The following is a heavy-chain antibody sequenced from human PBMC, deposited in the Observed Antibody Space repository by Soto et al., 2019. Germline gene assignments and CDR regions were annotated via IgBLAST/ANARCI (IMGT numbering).Heavy chain of an antibody. CDR1: GGTFSSYA. J-gene: IGHJ3*02. D-gene: IGHD3-16*02. CDR2: IIPIFGTA. V-gene: IGHV1-69*01. CDR3: ARPSGDYVWGSYRSNAFDI. Sequence: QVQLVQSGAEVKKPGSSVKVSCKASGGTFSSYAISWVRQAPGQGLEWMGGIIPIFGTANYAQKFQGRVTITADESTSPAYLELSSLRSEDTAVYYCARPSGDYVWGSYRSNAFDIWGQGTMVTVSS.